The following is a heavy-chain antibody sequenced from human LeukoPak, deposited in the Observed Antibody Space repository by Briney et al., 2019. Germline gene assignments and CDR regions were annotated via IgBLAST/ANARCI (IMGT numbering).Heavy chain of an antibody. CDR1: GFTFSSYA. V-gene: IGHV3-23*01. D-gene: IGHD6-19*01. Sequence: GGSLRLSCAASGFTFSSYAMSWVRKPPGKGLEWVSAISGSGGSTYYADSVKGRFTISRENSKNTLYLQMNSLRAEDTAVYYCAKDLSPVRYSSGWYLFDYWGQGTLVTVSS. J-gene: IGHJ4*02. CDR2: ISGSGGST. CDR3: AKDLSPVRYSSGWYLFDY.